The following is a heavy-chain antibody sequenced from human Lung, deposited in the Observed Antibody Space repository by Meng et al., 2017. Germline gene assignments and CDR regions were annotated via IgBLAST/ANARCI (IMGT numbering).Heavy chain of an antibody. J-gene: IGHJ4*02. CDR1: GGSFSDYY. D-gene: IGHD4-11*01. V-gene: IGHV4-34*01. Sequence: QVRLKQWGAGLLKPAETLSLTFVVSGGSFSDYYWSWIRQPPGKGLEWIGEINHSGSTNYNPSLESRATISVDTSQNNLSLKLSSVTAADSAVYYCARGPTTMAHDFDYWGQGTLVTVSS. CDR3: ARGPTTMAHDFDY. CDR2: INHSGST.